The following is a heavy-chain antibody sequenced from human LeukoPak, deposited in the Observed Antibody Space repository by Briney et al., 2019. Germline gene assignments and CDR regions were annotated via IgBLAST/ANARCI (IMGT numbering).Heavy chain of an antibody. V-gene: IGHV4-4*07. J-gene: IGHJ4*02. Sequence: SETLSLTRTVSGDSISNYYWSWIRQPAGKGLEWIGRIYTSGSTNYNPSLKSRVTMSVDTSKNQFSLKLSSVTAADTAVYYCARGHSEYSSSWYVRLFDYWGQGTLVTVSS. D-gene: IGHD6-13*01. CDR1: GDSISNYY. CDR2: IYTSGST. CDR3: ARGHSEYSSSWYVRLFDY.